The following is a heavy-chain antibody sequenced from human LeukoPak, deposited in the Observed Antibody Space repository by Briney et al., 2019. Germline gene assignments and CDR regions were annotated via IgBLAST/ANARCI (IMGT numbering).Heavy chain of an antibody. J-gene: IGHJ6*03. Sequence: SETLSLTCAVYGGSFSGYYWSWIRQPPGKGLEWIGEINHSGSTNYNPPLKSRVTISVDTSKNQLSLKLSSVTAADTAVYYCARVVDPGGYYYFYYMDVWGKGTTVTVSS. CDR2: INHSGST. D-gene: IGHD3-16*01. CDR3: ARVVDPGGYYYFYYMDV. V-gene: IGHV4-34*01. CDR1: GGSFSGYY.